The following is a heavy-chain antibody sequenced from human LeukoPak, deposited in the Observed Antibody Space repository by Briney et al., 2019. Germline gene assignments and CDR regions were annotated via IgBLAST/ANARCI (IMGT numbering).Heavy chain of an antibody. CDR2: IYYSGST. D-gene: IGHD6-13*01. Sequence: SETLSLTCTVSGGSTSSYYWSWIRQPPGKGLEWIGYIYYSGSTNYNPSLKSRVTISVDTSKNQFSLKLSSVTAADTAVYYCARESPAADLYDAFGIWGQGTMVTVSS. CDR1: GGSTSSYY. CDR3: ARESPAADLYDAFGI. V-gene: IGHV4-59*01. J-gene: IGHJ3*02.